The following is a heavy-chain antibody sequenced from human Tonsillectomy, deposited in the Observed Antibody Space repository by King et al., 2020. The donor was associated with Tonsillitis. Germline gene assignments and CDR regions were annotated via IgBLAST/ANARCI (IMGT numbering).Heavy chain of an antibody. J-gene: IGHJ3*02. Sequence: VQLQESGPGLVKPSQTLSLTCSVSGGSISSGGYYWSWIRQHPGKGLEWIGYIYYSGSTYYNPSLKSRVTISVDTSKNQFSLKLSSVTAADTAVYYCATSTDYYDSSGYWAAGDFDIWGQGTMVTVSS. V-gene: IGHV4-31*03. CDR3: ATSTDYYDSSGYWAAGDFDI. CDR1: GGSISSGGYY. CDR2: IYYSGST. D-gene: IGHD3-22*01.